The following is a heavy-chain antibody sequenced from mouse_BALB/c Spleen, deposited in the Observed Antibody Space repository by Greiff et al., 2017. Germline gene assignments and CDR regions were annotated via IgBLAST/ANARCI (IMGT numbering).Heavy chain of an antibody. CDR3: ARNPGSSYYYAMDY. CDR1: GFSLTSYG. Sequence: VQLQQSGPGLVQPSQSLSITCTVSGFSLTSYGVHWVRQSPGKGLEWLGVIWSGGSTDYNAAFISRLSISKDNSKSQVFFKMNSLQANDTAIYYCARNPGSSYYYAMDYWGQGTSVTVSS. D-gene: IGHD1-1*01. CDR2: IWSGGST. J-gene: IGHJ4*01. V-gene: IGHV2-2*02.